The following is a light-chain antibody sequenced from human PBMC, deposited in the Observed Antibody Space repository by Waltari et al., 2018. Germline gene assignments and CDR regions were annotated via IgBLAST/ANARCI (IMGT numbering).Light chain of an antibody. J-gene: IGLJ3*02. CDR2: EVT. Sequence: QSALTQPPSASGSPGQSVTISCTGTSSDFGGYNYVSWYQRHPGKAPKLMIYEVTKRPAGVPVRCSGAKSGNTASLTVSGLQAGDEAEYSCSSYAGSNNWVFGGGTKLTVL. V-gene: IGLV2-8*01. CDR3: SSYAGSNNWV. CDR1: SSDFGGYNY.